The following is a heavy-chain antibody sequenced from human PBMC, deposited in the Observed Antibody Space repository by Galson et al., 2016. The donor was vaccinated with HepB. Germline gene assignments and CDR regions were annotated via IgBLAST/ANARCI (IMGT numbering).Heavy chain of an antibody. V-gene: IGHV3-30*04. D-gene: IGHD2-2*01. CDR2: ISYDGSDK. J-gene: IGHJ4*02. CDR3: ASPPEETRGPPPGEPAARILAY. CDR1: GFTFSSYA. Sequence: SLRLSCAASGFTFSSYALHWVRQAPGKGLEWVAVISYDGSDKYYADSVKGRFTISRDSSKNTLHLQMNSLRPDDTAVYYCASPPEETRGPPPGEPAARILAYWGQGTLVIVSS.